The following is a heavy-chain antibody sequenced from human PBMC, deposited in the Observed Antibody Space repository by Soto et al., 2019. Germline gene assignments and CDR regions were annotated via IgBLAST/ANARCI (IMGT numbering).Heavy chain of an antibody. V-gene: IGHV4-30-4*01. CDR1: GGSISSGDYY. Sequence: QVQLQESGPGLVKPSQTLSLTCTVSGGSISSGDYYWSWIRQPPGKGLEWIGYIYYSGSTYYNPSHKSRVTMSVDTSKNQFSLKLSSVTGADPAVYYCARVVAAVNNWFDPWGQGTLVTVSS. CDR2: IYYSGST. J-gene: IGHJ5*02. D-gene: IGHD6-13*01. CDR3: ARVVAAVNNWFDP.